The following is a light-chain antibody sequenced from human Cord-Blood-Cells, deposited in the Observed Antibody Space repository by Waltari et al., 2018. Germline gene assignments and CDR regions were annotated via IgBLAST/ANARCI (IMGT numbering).Light chain of an antibody. Sequence: DIQMTQSPSSLSASVGYRVTIPCRASQGISNYLAWYQQNPGKVPKLLIYAASTLQSGVPSRFSGSGSGTDFTLTISSLQPEDVATYYCQKYNSAPPNTFGQGTKLEIK. CDR1: QGISNY. J-gene: IGKJ2*01. CDR3: QKYNSAPPNT. CDR2: AAS. V-gene: IGKV1-27*01.